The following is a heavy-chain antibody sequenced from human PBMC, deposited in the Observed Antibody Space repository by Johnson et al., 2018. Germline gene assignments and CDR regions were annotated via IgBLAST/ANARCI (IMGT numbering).Heavy chain of an antibody. J-gene: IGHJ3*02. D-gene: IGHD1-14*01. V-gene: IGHV3-33*01. Sequence: QAPGKGLEWVAVIWYDGSNKYYADSVKGRFTISRDNSKNTLYLQMNSLRAEDTAVYYCASRYLNDAFDIWGQGTMVTVSS. CDR3: ASRYLNDAFDI. CDR2: IWYDGSNK.